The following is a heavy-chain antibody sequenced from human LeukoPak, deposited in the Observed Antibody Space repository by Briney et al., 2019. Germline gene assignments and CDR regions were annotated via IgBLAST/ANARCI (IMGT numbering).Heavy chain of an antibody. Sequence: SLRLSCAASGFSFGDYAMHWVRQAPGKGLEWVALISYDGRDEYYADSVKGRFTISRDNPKNTVSLQMNSLRPEDTAVYYCAREDRGWYPAYWGQGTLVTVSS. D-gene: IGHD6-19*01. CDR1: GFSFGDYA. CDR3: AREDRGWYPAY. J-gene: IGHJ4*02. V-gene: IGHV3-30*04. CDR2: ISYDGRDE.